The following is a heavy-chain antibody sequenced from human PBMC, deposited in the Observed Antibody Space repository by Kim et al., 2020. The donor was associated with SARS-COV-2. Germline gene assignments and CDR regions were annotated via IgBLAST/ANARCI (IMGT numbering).Heavy chain of an antibody. Sequence: PGRGLEWVAVISYDGSNKYYADSVEGRFTNSRDNSTNTLYLQMNSLSAEDTAVYYCARPYTSWSLDYWGQGTLVTVSS. CDR3: ARPYTSWSLDY. J-gene: IGHJ4*02. CDR2: ISYDGSNK. V-gene: IGHV3-30-3*01. D-gene: IGHD2-2*01.